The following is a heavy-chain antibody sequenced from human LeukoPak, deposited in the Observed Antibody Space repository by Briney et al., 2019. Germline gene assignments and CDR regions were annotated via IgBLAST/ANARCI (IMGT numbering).Heavy chain of an antibody. CDR3: ARVGADYYYYGMDV. CDR2: IKQDGSEK. Sequence: PGGSLRLSCAASGFTFSSYWMSWVRQAPGKGLEWVANIKQDGSEKYYVDSVKGRFTISRDNAKNALYLQMNSLRAEDTAVYYCARVGADYYYYGMDVWGQGTTVTVSS. V-gene: IGHV3-7*03. J-gene: IGHJ6*02. D-gene: IGHD3-3*01. CDR1: GFTFSSYW.